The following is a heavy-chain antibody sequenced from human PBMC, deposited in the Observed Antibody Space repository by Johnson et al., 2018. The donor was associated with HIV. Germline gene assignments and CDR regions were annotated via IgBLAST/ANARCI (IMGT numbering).Heavy chain of an antibody. V-gene: IGHV3-30-3*01. CDR2: ISYDGNNK. D-gene: IGHD2/OR15-2a*01. CDR3: ASEASFAPRPETAFDV. J-gene: IGHJ3*01. CDR1: GFIFSTYG. Sequence: VQLVESGGGVVQPGRSLRLSCAASGFIFSTYGMHWVRQAPGRGLEWVAIISYDGNNKDYADSVKGRFTISRDNSKNTLFLQMNSLRTEDTAAYFCASEASFAPRPETAFDVWGQGTKVTVSS.